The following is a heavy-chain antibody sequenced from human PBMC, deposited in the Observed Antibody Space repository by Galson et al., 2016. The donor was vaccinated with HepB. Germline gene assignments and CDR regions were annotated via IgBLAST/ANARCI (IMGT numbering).Heavy chain of an antibody. D-gene: IGHD2-8*01. CDR2: INSGGTT. J-gene: IGHJ5*02. CDR3: AKEVPNAFDP. CDR1: GFTFSGYG. V-gene: IGHV3-23*01. Sequence: SLRLSCAASGFTFSGYGMSWVRQAPGKGLEWVSAINSGGTTFYADSVTGRSTISRDNSKNTLYLKMNSRRAEDTAVYYCAKEVPNAFDPWGQGTLVTVSS.